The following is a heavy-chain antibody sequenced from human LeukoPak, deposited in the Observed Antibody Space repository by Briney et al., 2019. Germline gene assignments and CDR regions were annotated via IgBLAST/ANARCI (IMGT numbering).Heavy chain of an antibody. V-gene: IGHV1-18*01. Sequence: ASVKVSCKASGYTFTSYGISWVRQAPGQGLEWMGWISAYNGNTNYAQKLQGRVTMTTDTSTGTAYMELRSLRSDDTAVYYCARALGGGYNLGYFDYWGQGTLVTVSS. CDR1: GYTFTSYG. CDR3: ARALGGGYNLGYFDY. CDR2: ISAYNGNT. J-gene: IGHJ4*02. D-gene: IGHD2-15*01.